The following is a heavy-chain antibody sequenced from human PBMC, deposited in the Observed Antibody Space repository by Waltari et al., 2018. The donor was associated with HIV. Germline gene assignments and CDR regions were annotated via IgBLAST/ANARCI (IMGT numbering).Heavy chain of an antibody. V-gene: IGHV1-8*01. D-gene: IGHD1-26*01. CDR1: GKRFARSD. Sequence: QFELVQSGAEVQEPGASVKDPCRASGKRFARSDINWVRQATGQGLEWLGWMTPSSGNTGSAQKFQGRVTMSRNTSVSTVYMELSTLTSDDTAIYCCARGGSTHTHFAYWGQGTLVTVSS. CDR2: MTPSSGNT. CDR3: ARGGSTHTHFAY. J-gene: IGHJ4*02.